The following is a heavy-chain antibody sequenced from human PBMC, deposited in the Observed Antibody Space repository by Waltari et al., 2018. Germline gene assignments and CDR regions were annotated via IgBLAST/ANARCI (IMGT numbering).Heavy chain of an antibody. J-gene: IGHJ4*02. V-gene: IGHV3-11*04. CDR1: GFTFSDYY. Sequence: QVQLVESGGGLVKPGGSLRLSCAAPGFTFSDYYMSWIRQAPGKGLEWVSYISGSGGTIYYADSVKGRFTISRDNAKNSLYLQINSLRAEDTAVYYCARPAAAATGDFDYWGQGTLVTVSS. D-gene: IGHD6-13*01. CDR3: ARPAAAATGDFDY. CDR2: ISGSGGTI.